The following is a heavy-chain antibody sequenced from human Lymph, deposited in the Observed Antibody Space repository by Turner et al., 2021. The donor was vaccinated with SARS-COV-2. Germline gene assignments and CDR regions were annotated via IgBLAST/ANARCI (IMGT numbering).Heavy chain of an antibody. V-gene: IGHV3-21*01. CDR2: ISSSSSYI. CDR3: ARDIPTTADYFDY. Sequence: EVQLVESGGGLVKPGGSLRLSCEASGFTFSTYSMNWVRQAPGKGLEWISSISSSSSYIYYADSVKGRFTISRDDAKNSLYLQITSLRAEDTAVYYCARDIPTTADYFDYWGQGTLVTVSS. D-gene: IGHD4-17*01. CDR1: GFTFSTYS. J-gene: IGHJ4*02.